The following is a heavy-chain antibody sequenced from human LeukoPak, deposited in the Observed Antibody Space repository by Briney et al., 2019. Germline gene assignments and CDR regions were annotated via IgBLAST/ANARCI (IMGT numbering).Heavy chain of an antibody. CDR3: ARDNHGSGWYYAFDI. D-gene: IGHD6-19*01. CDR2: IYYSGST. Sequence: PSETLSLTCTVSGGSISSSSYYWGWIRQPPGKGLEWIGSIYYSGSTYYNPSLKSRVTISVDTSKNQFSLKLSSVTAADTAVYYCARDNHGSGWYYAFDIWGQGTMVTVSS. V-gene: IGHV4-39*07. CDR1: GGSISSSSYY. J-gene: IGHJ3*02.